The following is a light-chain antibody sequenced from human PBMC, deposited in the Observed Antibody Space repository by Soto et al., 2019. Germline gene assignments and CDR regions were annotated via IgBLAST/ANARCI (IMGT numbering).Light chain of an antibody. J-gene: IGLJ2*01. CDR3: TVWDDSLRGRL. V-gene: IGLV1-47*01. CDR1: SSNIEVNY. CDR2: RNH. Sequence: QTVVTQPPSASGTPGQRVTLTCSGSSSNIEVNYVYWYQQVRGTAPRLLIYRNHQRPSGVPDRFSGSKSGASASLTISALRSEDEGDYYCTVWDDSLRGRLFGGGTKLTVL.